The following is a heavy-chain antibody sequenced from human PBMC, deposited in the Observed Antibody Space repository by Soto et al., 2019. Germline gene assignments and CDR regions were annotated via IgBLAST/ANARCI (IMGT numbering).Heavy chain of an antibody. V-gene: IGHV3-21*01. J-gene: IGHJ6*02. CDR2: ISSSSSYI. CDR3: ARTRGDYYGMDV. CDR1: GFTFSSYN. Sequence: EVQLVESGGGLVKPGGSLRLSCAASGFTFSSYNMNWVRQAPGKGLEWVSYISSSSSYIYYADSLQGRFTISRDNAKNSLYRQMNSLRAEDTAVYYCARTRGDYYGMDVWGQGTTVTVSS. D-gene: IGHD3-10*01.